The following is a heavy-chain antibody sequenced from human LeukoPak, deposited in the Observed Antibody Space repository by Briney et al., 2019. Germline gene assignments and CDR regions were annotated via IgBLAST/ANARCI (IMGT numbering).Heavy chain of an antibody. CDR3: TRGPTQQWLYYGMDV. Sequence: GGSLRLSCTASGFTFGDHAMSWVRQAPGKGLDWVGFIRSKTYGGTTEYAASVKGRFTISRDDSKSIAYLQINSLKTEDTAVYYCTRGPTQQWLYYGMDVWGQGTTVTVSS. J-gene: IGHJ6*02. D-gene: IGHD5-18*01. V-gene: IGHV3-49*04. CDR2: IRSKTYGGTT. CDR1: GFTFGDHA.